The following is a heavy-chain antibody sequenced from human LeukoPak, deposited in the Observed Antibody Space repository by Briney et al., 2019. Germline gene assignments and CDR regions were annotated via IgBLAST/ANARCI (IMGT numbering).Heavy chain of an antibody. V-gene: IGHV3-66*01. CDR1: GFTVSSNY. J-gene: IGHJ4*02. CDR3: GQSLYYDYVWGSYRNDY. D-gene: IGHD3-16*02. CDR2: IYSGGST. Sequence: GGSLRLSCAASGFTVSSNYMSWVRQAPGKGLEWVSLIYSGGSTYYADSVKGRFTISRDNSKNTLYLQMNSLRAEDTAVYYCGQSLYYDYVWGSYRNDYWGQGTLVTVSS.